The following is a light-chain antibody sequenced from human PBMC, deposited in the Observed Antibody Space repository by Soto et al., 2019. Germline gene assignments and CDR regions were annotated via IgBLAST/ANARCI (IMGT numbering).Light chain of an antibody. CDR3: AAWDDGLNGLL. CDR1: RSNIGSNT. V-gene: IGLV1-44*01. CDR2: SDN. J-gene: IGLJ2*01. Sequence: QSVLTQPPSASGTPGQRVTISCSGSRSNIGSNTINWYQQLPGTAPKLLIYSDNERPSGVPDRFSGSKSGTSASLAISGLQSEDEADYYCAAWDDGLNGLLFGGGTKVTVL.